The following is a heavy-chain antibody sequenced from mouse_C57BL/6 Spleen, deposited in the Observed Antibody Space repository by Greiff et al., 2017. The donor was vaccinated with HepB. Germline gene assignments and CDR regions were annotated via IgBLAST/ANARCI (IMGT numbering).Heavy chain of an antibody. CDR2: IDPSDSYT. CDR1: GYTFTSYW. Sequence: QVQLQQPGAELVKPGASVKLSCKASGYTFTSYWMQWVKQRPGQGLEWIGEIDPSDSYTNYNQKFKGKATLTVDTSSSTAYMQLSSLTSEDSAVYYCARVNYYSNDSFAYWGQGTLVTVSA. J-gene: IGHJ3*01. V-gene: IGHV1-50*01. CDR3: ARVNYYSNDSFAY. D-gene: IGHD2-5*01.